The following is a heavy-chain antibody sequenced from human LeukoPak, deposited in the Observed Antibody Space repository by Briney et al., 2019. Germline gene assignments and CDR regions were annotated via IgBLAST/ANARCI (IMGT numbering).Heavy chain of an antibody. CDR2: IYTSGST. Sequence: KPSETLSLTCAVSGGSISSYYWSWIRQPAGKGLEWIGRIYTSGSTNYNPSLKSRVTMSVDTSKNQFSLKLSSVTAADTAVYYCARVAPEYYDSSGFHFDYWGQETLVTVSS. V-gene: IGHV4-4*07. D-gene: IGHD3-22*01. CDR1: GGSISSYY. CDR3: ARVAPEYYDSSGFHFDY. J-gene: IGHJ4*02.